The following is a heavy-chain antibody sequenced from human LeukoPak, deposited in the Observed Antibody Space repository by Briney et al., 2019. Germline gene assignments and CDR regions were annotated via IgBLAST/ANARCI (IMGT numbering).Heavy chain of an antibody. CDR3: ARSTAVYQPLDY. CDR2: INHSGST. V-gene: IGHV4-34*01. J-gene: IGHJ4*02. D-gene: IGHD2-2*01. CDR1: GGSFSGYY. Sequence: SETLSLTCAVYGGSFSGYYWSWIRQPPGKGLEWIGEINHSGSTNYDPSLKSRVTISVDTSKNQFSLKLSSVTAADTAVYYCARSTAVYQPLDYWGQGTLVTVSS.